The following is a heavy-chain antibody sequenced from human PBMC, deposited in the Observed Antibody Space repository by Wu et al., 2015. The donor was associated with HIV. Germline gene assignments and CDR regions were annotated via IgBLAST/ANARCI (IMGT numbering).Heavy chain of an antibody. CDR3: ASPLPPYCRGYNCLDAFDI. Sequence: QVQLVQSGAEVKKPGSSVKVSCKASGGAFSSYAITWVRQAPGQGLEWMGRIIPMLGITQIARELQGRVTITADEATSTAFLELSSLRSDDTAVYYCASPLPPYCRGYNCLDAFDIWGQGTMVTVSS. CDR2: IIPMLGIT. V-gene: IGHV1-69*10. J-gene: IGHJ3*02. D-gene: IGHD2-15*01. CDR1: GGAFSSYA.